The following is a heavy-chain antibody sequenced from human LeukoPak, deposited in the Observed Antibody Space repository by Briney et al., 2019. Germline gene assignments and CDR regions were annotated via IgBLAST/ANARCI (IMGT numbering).Heavy chain of an antibody. CDR3: AKAGIVATRVIVYYLDY. Sequence: GGSLRLSCAASGFTFSSYAMSWVRQAPGKGLEWVSAISGSGGSTYYADSVKGRFTISRDNSKNTLYLQMNSLRAEDTAVYYCAKAGIVATRVIVYYLDYWGQGTLVTVSS. D-gene: IGHD5-12*01. CDR2: ISGSGGST. CDR1: GFTFSSYA. J-gene: IGHJ4*02. V-gene: IGHV3-23*01.